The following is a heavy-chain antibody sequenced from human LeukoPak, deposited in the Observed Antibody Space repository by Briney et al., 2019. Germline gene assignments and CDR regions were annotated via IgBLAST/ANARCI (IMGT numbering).Heavy chain of an antibody. CDR1: GGSISSYY. CDR2: IYYSGST. V-gene: IGHV4-59*01. J-gene: IGHJ4*02. CDR3: ARDITPGGYDFWSGYRAYYFDY. D-gene: IGHD3-3*01. Sequence: PSETLSLTCTVSGGSISSYYWSWIRQPPGKGLEWIGYIYYSGSTNYNPSLKSRVTISVDTSKNQFSLKLSSVTAADTAVYYCARDITPGGYDFWSGYRAYYFDYWGQGSLVTVSS.